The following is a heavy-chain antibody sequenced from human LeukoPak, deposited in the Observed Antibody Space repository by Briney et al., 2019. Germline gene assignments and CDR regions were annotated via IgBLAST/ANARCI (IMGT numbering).Heavy chain of an antibody. V-gene: IGHV4-59*01. CDR2: IRYSGRT. CDR3: ARLPDVSGWPFDY. CDR1: DDSISRDF. D-gene: IGHD6-19*01. J-gene: IGHJ4*02. Sequence: SETLSLTCTASDDSISRDFWTWIRQPPGEGLEWIGYIRYSGRTEYDPSLKSRVTISIQTSKNQFSLKLTSVTAADTAIYYCARLPDVSGWPFDYWGQGILVTVSS.